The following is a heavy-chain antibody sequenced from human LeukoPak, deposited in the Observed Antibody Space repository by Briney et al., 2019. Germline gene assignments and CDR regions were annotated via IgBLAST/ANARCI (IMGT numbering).Heavy chain of an antibody. J-gene: IGHJ4*02. Sequence: RTGGSLRLSCSVSGFTFSTYVMHWVRQAPGKGLEYVSAISSNGDNTNYADSVKGRFTISRDNSKNTLYLQMSSLRADDTAVYYCVRGTGYWGQGTLVTVSS. CDR1: GFTFSTYV. CDR2: ISSNGDNT. V-gene: IGHV3-64D*06. CDR3: VRGTGY.